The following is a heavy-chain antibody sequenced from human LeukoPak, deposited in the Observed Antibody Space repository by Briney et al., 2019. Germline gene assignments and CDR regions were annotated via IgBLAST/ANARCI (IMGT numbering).Heavy chain of an antibody. CDR1: GFTFSSYA. CDR3: AKPKVVVRGVIMKSGYYYYMDV. CDR2: ISGSGGST. D-gene: IGHD3-10*01. Sequence: GGSLRLSCVVSGFTFSSYAMSWVRQAPGKGLEWVSGISGSGGSTYYADSVKGRSTISRDNTKNTLYLQMNSLRAEDTAVYYCAKPKVVVRGVIMKSGYYYYMDVWGKGTTVTISS. V-gene: IGHV3-23*01. J-gene: IGHJ6*03.